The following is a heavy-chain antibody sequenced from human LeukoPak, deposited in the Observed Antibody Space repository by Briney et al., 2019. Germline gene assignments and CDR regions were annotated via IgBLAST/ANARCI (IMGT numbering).Heavy chain of an antibody. D-gene: IGHD3-22*01. V-gene: IGHV4-59*01. CDR2: SGST. Sequence: SETLSLTCTVFSGSFSDYYWTWIRQPPGKGLEWIGYSGSTNYNPSLKRRVTISVDTSKNQFSLKLSSVTAAETAVYYWARDDDSSGYYVRYWGQATLVTVSS. CDR1: SGSFSDYY. CDR3: ARDDDSSGYYVRY. J-gene: IGHJ4*02.